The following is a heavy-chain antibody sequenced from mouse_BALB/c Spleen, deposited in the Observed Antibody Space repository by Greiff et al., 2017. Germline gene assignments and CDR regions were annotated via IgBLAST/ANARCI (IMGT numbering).Heavy chain of an antibody. CDR1: GFTFSSYA. V-gene: IGHV5-6-5*01. Sequence: DVKLVESGGGLVKPGGSLKLSCAASGFTFSSYAMSWVRQTPEKRLEWVASISSGGSTYYPDSVKGRFTISRDNARNILYLQMSSLRSEDTAMYYCARLNANAMDYWGQGTSVTVSS. CDR2: ISSGGST. CDR3: ARLNANAMDY. D-gene: IGHD6-1*01. J-gene: IGHJ4*01.